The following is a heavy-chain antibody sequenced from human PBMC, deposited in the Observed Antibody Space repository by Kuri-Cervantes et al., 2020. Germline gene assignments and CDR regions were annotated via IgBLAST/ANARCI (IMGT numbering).Heavy chain of an antibody. CDR2: TYYRSNWYN. D-gene: IGHD3-22*01. CDR1: GDSVSSNSAA. CDR3: ARGSYDSTWS. J-gene: IGHJ5*02. Sequence: SQTLSLTCSISGDSVSSNSAAWSSITQSPSRGLEWLRRTYYRSNWYNDYAVSVRHQITSNPDTSKNQFSLQLNSVTPEDTAVYYCARGSYDSTWSWGQGTLVTVSS. V-gene: IGHV6-1*01.